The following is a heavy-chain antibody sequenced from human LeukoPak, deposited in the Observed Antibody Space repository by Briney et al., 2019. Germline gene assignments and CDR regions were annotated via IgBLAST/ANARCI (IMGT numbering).Heavy chain of an antibody. CDR2: INPSGGST. CDR3: ARGTGYCGSSNCRGYYMDV. CDR1: GYTFTSYY. J-gene: IGHJ6*03. D-gene: IGHD2-2*01. Sequence: ASVKVSCKASGYTFTSYYMHWVRQAPGQGLEWMGMINPSGGSTSYAQKFQGRVTMTRDTSTSTVYMELSSLRSEDTAVYYCARGTGYCGSSNCRGYYMDVWGKGTTVTVSS. V-gene: IGHV1-46*01.